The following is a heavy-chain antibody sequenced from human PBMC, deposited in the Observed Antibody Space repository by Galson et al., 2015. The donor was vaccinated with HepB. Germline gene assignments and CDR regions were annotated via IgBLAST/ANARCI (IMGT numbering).Heavy chain of an antibody. V-gene: IGHV3-33*01. CDR1: GFTFSSYG. J-gene: IGHJ4*02. D-gene: IGHD6-13*01. CDR2: IWYDGSNK. CDR3: ARDGYSSSWYKGNYFDY. Sequence: SLRLSCAASGFTFSSYGMHWVRQAPGKGLEWVAVIWYDGSNKYYADSVKGRFTISRDNSKNTLYLQMNSLRAEDTAVYYCARDGYSSSWYKGNYFDYWGQGTLVTVSS.